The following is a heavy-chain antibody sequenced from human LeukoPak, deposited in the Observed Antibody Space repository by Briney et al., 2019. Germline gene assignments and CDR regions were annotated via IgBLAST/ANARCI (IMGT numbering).Heavy chain of an antibody. D-gene: IGHD3-10*01. Sequence: GESLKISCKGSGYSFTSNWIGWVRQMPGKGLEWMGIIYPGDSDTRYSPSFQGQVTISADKSISTAYLQWSSLKASDTAMYYCARLIRFGELSSQQYYFDCWGQGTLVTVSS. CDR2: IYPGDSDT. V-gene: IGHV5-51*01. CDR1: GYSFTSNW. J-gene: IGHJ4*02. CDR3: ARLIRFGELSSQQYYFDC.